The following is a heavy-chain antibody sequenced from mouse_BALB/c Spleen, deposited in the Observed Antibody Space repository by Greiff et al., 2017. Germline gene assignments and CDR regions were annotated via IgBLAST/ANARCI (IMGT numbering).Heavy chain of an antibody. V-gene: IGHV1-82*01. CDR3: ARWFYAMDY. CDR2: IYPGDGDT. D-gene: IGHD2-2*01. CDR1: GYAFSSSW. J-gene: IGHJ4*01. Sequence: QVQLQQSGPELVKPGASVKISCKASGYAFSSSWMNWVKQRPGQGLECIGRIYPGDGDTNYNGKFKGKATLTADKSSSTAYMQLSSLTSVDSAVYFCARWFYAMDYWGQGTSVTVSS.